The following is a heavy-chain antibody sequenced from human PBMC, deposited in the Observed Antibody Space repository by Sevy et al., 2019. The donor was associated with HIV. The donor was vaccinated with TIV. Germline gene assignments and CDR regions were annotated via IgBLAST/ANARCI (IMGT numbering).Heavy chain of an antibody. CDR3: ARGLIAVAGMGYNWFDP. V-gene: IGHV4-34*01. CDR1: GGSFSGYY. D-gene: IGHD6-19*01. J-gene: IGHJ5*02. Sequence: SETLSLTCAVYGGSFSGYYWSWIRQPPGKGLEWIGEVNHSGSTNYNPSLKSRVTISVDTSKNQFSLKLSSVTAADTAVYYCARGLIAVAGMGYNWFDPWGQGTLVTVSS. CDR2: VNHSGST.